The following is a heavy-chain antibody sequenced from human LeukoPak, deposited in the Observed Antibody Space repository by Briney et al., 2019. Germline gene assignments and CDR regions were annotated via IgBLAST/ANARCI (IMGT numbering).Heavy chain of an antibody. D-gene: IGHD2-15*01. Sequence: ASVKVSCKASGYTFTSYGISWVRQAPGQGPEWMGWISAYNGNANYAQKLQGRVTMTTDTSTSTAYMELRSLRSDDTAVYYCARDGGGDCSGGSCYSNYWGQGTLVTVSS. CDR2: ISAYNGNA. CDR1: GYTFTSYG. CDR3: ARDGGGDCSGGSCYSNY. V-gene: IGHV1-18*01. J-gene: IGHJ4*02.